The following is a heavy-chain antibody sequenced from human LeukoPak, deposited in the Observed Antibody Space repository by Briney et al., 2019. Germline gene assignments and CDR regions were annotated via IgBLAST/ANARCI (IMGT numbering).Heavy chain of an antibody. J-gene: IGHJ6*03. CDR3: ARPATATEDYYYYMDV. CDR2: ISSSGSTI. D-gene: IGHD5-18*01. Sequence: PGGSLRLSCAASGFTFSSYEMNWVRQAPGKGLEWVSYISSSGSTIYYADSVKGRFTISRDNAKNSLYLQMNSLRAEDTAVYYCARPATATEDYYYYMDVWGKGTTVTISS. CDR1: GFTFSSYE. V-gene: IGHV3-48*03.